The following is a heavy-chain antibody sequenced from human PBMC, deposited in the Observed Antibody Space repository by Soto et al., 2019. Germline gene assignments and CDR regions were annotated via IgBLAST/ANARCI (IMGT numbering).Heavy chain of an antibody. Sequence: EVQLVESGGGLVQPGGSLKLSCAASGFTFSGSAMHWVRQASGKGLEWVGRIRSKANSYATAYAASVKGRFTISRDDSKNTAYLQMNSLKTEDTAVYYCTRHPPIPLYCSSTSCQDFDYWGQGTLVTVSS. CDR1: GFTFSGSA. CDR2: IRSKANSYAT. CDR3: TRHPPIPLYCSSTSCQDFDY. D-gene: IGHD2-2*01. V-gene: IGHV3-73*02. J-gene: IGHJ4*02.